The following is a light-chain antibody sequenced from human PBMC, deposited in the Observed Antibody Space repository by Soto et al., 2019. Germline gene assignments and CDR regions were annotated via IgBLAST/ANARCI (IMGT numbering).Light chain of an antibody. J-gene: IGKJ1*01. CDR2: KAS. CDR1: QSISSG. CDR3: QQYNSYSRT. Sequence: ETRMTQSPSTLFASVGERVTIPCRASQSISSGLAWYQQKPGKAPKLLIYKASSLESGVPSRFSGSGSGTEFTLTISSLQPDDFATYYCQQYNSYSRTFGQGTKVEIK. V-gene: IGKV1-5*03.